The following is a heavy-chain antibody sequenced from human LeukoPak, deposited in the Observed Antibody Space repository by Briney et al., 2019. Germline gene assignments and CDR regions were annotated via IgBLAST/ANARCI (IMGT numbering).Heavy chain of an antibody. CDR1: GYTFTGYY. CDR3: AREVRAGWTYYYYYMDV. CDR2: INPNSGGT. V-gene: IGHV1-2*02. D-gene: IGHD6-19*01. Sequence: ASVKVSCKASGYTFTGYYMHWVRQAPGQGLEWMGWINPNSGGTNYAQKFQGRVTMTRDTSISTAYMELSRLRSDDTAVYYCAREVRAGWTYYYYYMDVWGKGTTVTISS. J-gene: IGHJ6*03.